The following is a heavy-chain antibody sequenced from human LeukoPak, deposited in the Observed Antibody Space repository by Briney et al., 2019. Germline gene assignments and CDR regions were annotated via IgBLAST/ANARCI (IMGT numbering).Heavy chain of an antibody. CDR2: FSGNSGSI. Sequence: PGGSETLSCAASGFTFDVYAMHCVRQAPGTGLVCFSVFSGNSGSIAYADAAKGRFTITRDNAKNTLYLQMSSLRAEDMALYYYTTGSGSYRGGFDIWGQGTMVTVSS. D-gene: IGHD1-26*01. V-gene: IGHV3-9*03. J-gene: IGHJ3*02. CDR1: GFTFDVYA. CDR3: TTGSGSYRGGFDI.